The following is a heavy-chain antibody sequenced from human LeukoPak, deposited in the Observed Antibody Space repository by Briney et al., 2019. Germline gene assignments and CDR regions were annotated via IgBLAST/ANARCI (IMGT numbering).Heavy chain of an antibody. V-gene: IGHV3-30*18. Sequence: GGSLRLSCAASGFTFSSYGMHWVRQAPGKGLEWVAVISYDGSNKYYADSVKGRFTISRDNSESTLDLQMNSLRVEDTAVYYCAKDRYSTSSTFTVNPFDYWGQGILVTVSS. CDR3: AKDRYSTSSTFTVNPFDY. CDR1: GFTFSSYG. D-gene: IGHD2-2*01. J-gene: IGHJ4*02. CDR2: ISYDGSNK.